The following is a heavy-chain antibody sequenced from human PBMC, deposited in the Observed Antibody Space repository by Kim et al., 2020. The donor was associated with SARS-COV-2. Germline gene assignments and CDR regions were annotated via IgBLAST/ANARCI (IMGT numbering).Heavy chain of an antibody. Sequence: SGKGRFTISRDNSKTTLYLQMNSLRAEDTAVYYCAKGRGYSYGYWVYFDYWGQGTLVTVSS. J-gene: IGHJ4*02. CDR3: AKGRGYSYGYWVYFDY. D-gene: IGHD5-18*01. V-gene: IGHV3-23*02.